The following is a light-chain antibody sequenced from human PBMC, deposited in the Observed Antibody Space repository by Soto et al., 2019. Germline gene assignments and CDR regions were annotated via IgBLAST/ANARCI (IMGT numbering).Light chain of an antibody. Sequence: DIVMTQSPVSLPVTPGEPASISCRSSQRLLHSHGYTYLDWYLQKPGQSPQLLISMGSTRASGVPDRFSGSGSDTDFTLKISRVEAEDVGVYYCMQALQIPLTFGGGTKVESK. V-gene: IGKV2-28*01. J-gene: IGKJ4*02. CDR2: MGS. CDR1: QRLLHSHGYTY. CDR3: MQALQIPLT.